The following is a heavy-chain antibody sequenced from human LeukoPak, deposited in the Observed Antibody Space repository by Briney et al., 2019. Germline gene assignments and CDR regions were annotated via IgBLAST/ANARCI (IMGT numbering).Heavy chain of an antibody. CDR3: ARGYNIAAAEDY. Sequence: ASVTVSCKASGYTFTGYYMHWVRQAPGQGLEWMGWINPNSGGTNYAQKFQGRVTMTRDTSISTAYMELSRLRSDDTAVYYCARGYNIAAAEDYWGQGTLVTVSS. D-gene: IGHD6-13*01. CDR2: INPNSGGT. J-gene: IGHJ4*02. CDR1: GYTFTGYY. V-gene: IGHV1-2*02.